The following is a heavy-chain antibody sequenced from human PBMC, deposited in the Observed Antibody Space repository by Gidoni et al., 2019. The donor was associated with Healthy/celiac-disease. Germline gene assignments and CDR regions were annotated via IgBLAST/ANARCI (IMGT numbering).Heavy chain of an antibody. CDR1: GGSISSGGYY. CDR3: ARAGYDYVWGSYHPFDY. Sequence: QVQLQESGPGLVKPSQTLSLTCTVSGGSISSGGYYWSWIRQHPGKGLEWIGYIYYSGSTYYNPSLKSRVTISVDTSKNQFSLKLSSVTAADTAVYYCARAGYDYVWGSYHPFDYWGQGTLVTVSS. D-gene: IGHD3-16*02. J-gene: IGHJ4*02. V-gene: IGHV4-31*03. CDR2: IYYSGST.